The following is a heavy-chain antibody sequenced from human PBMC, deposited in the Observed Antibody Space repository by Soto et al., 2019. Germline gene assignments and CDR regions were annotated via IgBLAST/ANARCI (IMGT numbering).Heavy chain of an antibody. CDR1: GYTFSSYG. D-gene: IGHD2-21*02. CDR3: VRDPGVTNYYCYY. J-gene: IGHJ4*02. V-gene: IGHV3-33*07. CDR2: IWYDGSKK. Sequence: QVQLVESGGRVVQPGRSLRLSCEASGYTFSSYGMYWVRQAPGKGLEWVAVIWYDGSKKYYTDSVQGRFTISRDDSKNPLYLPMNSLRGEDTAVYYGVRDPGVTNYYCYYCGQGTLFTVSA.